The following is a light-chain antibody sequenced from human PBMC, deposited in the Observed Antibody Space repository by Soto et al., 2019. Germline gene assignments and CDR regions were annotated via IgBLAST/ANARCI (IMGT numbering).Light chain of an antibody. CDR2: GAS. Sequence: DIVLTQSPGTLSVSPGERATLTCRASQSVISNYLVWYQQKPGQAPKLLIYGASNWAGGVPYRFSGSGSGTDFTLTISSLQPEDFALYYCQQFNSYPLTFGGGTKVDIK. J-gene: IGKJ4*01. CDR3: QQFNSYPLT. CDR1: QSVISNY. V-gene: IGKV3-20*01.